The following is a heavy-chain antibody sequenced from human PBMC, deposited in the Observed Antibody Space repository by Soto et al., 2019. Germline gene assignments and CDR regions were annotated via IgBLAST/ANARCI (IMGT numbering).Heavy chain of an antibody. CDR2: IDYSGGNT. CDR1: GFAFSSYV. Sequence: PGGSLRLSCAASGFAFSSYVMSWVRQAPGKGLEWVSAIDYSGGNTNYADSVKGRFTISRDNSKNTLYLQINSLRAEDTAVYYCAKGRESSGSYRPFDYWGQGA. J-gene: IGHJ4*02. D-gene: IGHD3-22*01. V-gene: IGHV3-23*01. CDR3: AKGRESSGSYRPFDY.